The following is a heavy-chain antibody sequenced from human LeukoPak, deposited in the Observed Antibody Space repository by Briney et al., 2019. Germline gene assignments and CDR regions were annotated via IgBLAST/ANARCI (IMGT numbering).Heavy chain of an antibody. CDR3: AREAVHYGSGSLDY. J-gene: IGHJ4*02. CDR2: IHSSGST. CDR1: GGSISSYY. V-gene: IGHV4-4*07. Sequence: SETLSLTCTVSGGSISSYYWSWIRQPAGKGLEWIGRIHSSGSTNYSPSLKSRVAMSLDTSKNQFSLELSSVTAADTAVYYCAREAVHYGSGSLDYWGQGTLVTVPS. D-gene: IGHD3-10*01.